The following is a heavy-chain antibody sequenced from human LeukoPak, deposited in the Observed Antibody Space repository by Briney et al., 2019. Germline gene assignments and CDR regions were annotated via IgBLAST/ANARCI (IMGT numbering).Heavy chain of an antibody. J-gene: IGHJ6*03. V-gene: IGHV4-34*01. CDR2: INHSGST. CDR1: GGSFSGYY. D-gene: IGHD3-10*01. CDR3: ARLYGSGSYYISYYYYYMDV. Sequence: SETLSLTCAVYGGSFSGYYWSWIRQPPGKGLEWIGEINHSGSTNYNPSLKSRVTISVDTSKNQFSLKLSSVTAANTAVYYCARLYGSGSYYISYYYYYMDVWGKGTTVTISS.